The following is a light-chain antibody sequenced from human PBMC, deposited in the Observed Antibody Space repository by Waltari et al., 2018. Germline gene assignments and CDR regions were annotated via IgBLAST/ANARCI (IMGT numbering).Light chain of an antibody. V-gene: IGLV2-23*01. CDR2: EGS. J-gene: IGLJ3*02. CDR1: NSDVGSYNL. CDR3: SSYAGSSTPRV. Sequence: QSAPIQPASVSGSPGQSITMSCTETNSDVGSYNLVSWYQQHPGKAPKLIIYEGSKRPSGFSYRFSGSKSGNTASLTISGLQAEDEADYYCSSYAGSSTPRVFGGGTKLTVL.